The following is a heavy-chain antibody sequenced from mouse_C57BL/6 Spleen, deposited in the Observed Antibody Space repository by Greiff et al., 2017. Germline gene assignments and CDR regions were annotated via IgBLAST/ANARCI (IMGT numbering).Heavy chain of an antibody. CDR1: GYTFTSYW. CDR2: IYPSDSET. D-gene: IGHD1-1*01. J-gene: IGHJ2*01. CDR3: ARGYYGSRGGY. V-gene: IGHV1-61*01. Sequence: VQLQQPGAELVRPGSSVKLSCKASGYTFTSYWMDWVKQRPGQGLEWIGNIYPSDSETHYNQKFKDKATLTVDKSSSTAYMQLSSLTSEDSAVYYCARGYYGSRGGYWGQGTTLTVSS.